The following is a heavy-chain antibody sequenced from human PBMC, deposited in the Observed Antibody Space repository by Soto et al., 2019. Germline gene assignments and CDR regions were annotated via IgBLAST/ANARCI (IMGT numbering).Heavy chain of an antibody. D-gene: IGHD3-3*01. Sequence: GGSLRLSCTASGFTFGDYAMSWVRQAPGKGLEWVGFIRSKAYGGTTEYAASVKGRFTISRDDSKSIAYLQMNSLKTEDTAVYYCTRVFYDFWTYYYGMDVWGQGNTVTV. V-gene: IGHV3-49*04. J-gene: IGHJ6*02. CDR1: GFTFGDYA. CDR2: IRSKAYGGTT. CDR3: TRVFYDFWTYYYGMDV.